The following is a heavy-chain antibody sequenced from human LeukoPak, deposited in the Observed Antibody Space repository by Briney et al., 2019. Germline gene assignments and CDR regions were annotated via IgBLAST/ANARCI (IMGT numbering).Heavy chain of an antibody. CDR1: GGTFSSYA. CDR3: ARETPRDGYNYVCDY. J-gene: IGHJ4*02. D-gene: IGHD5-24*01. Sequence: SVNVSCKASGGTFSSYAISWVRQAPGQGLEWMGGIIPIFGTANYAQKFQGRVTITADESTSTAYMELSSLRSEDTAVYYCARETPRDGYNYVCDYWGQRTLVTVSS. CDR2: IIPIFGTA. V-gene: IGHV1-69*13.